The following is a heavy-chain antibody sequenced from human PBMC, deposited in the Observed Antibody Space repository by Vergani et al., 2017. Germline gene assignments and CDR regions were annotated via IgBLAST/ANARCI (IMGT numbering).Heavy chain of an antibody. CDR1: GFTFSSYA. D-gene: IGHD3-10*01. CDR2: ISGSGGST. V-gene: IGHV3-23*01. J-gene: IGHJ5*02. Sequence: EVQLLESGGGLVQPGGSLRLSCAASGFTFSSYAMSWVRQAPGKGLEWVSDISGSGGSTYYADSVKGRFTISRDNSKTTLYLQMNSLRAEDTAVYYCAKDPYYYGSGSYWAAWGQGTLVTVSS. CDR3: AKDPYYYGSGSYWAA.